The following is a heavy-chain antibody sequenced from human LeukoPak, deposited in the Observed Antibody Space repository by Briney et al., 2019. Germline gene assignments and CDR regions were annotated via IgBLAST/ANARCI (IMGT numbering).Heavy chain of an antibody. V-gene: IGHV1-46*01. J-gene: IGHJ4*02. CDR1: GYSFATFD. D-gene: IGHD6-13*01. Sequence: ASVKVSCKASGYSFATFDMNWVSQAPGQGLEWMGIINPSGGGTSYSQKFQGRVTMTTDTSTSTLYMELSSLRSEDTAVYYCASGAAAGTFSIGYWGQGTLLTVSS. CDR2: INPSGGGT. CDR3: ASGAAAGTFSIGY.